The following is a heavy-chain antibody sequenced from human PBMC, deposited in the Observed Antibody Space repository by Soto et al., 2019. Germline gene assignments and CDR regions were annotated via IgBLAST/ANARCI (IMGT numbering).Heavy chain of an antibody. D-gene: IGHD3-22*01. J-gene: IGHJ5*01. V-gene: IGHV4-59*01. Sequence: ASETLSLTCFISGGSFSNDYWTWIRQSPGKGLEWIGYIFHSGITDYNPPVKSRVTISIDKSRNLFSLNLTSVTAADTAVYYCARDRYFYDSRGYYRTLDSWGQGTLVTVSS. CDR1: GGSFSNDY. CDR3: ARDRYFYDSRGYYRTLDS. CDR2: IFHSGIT.